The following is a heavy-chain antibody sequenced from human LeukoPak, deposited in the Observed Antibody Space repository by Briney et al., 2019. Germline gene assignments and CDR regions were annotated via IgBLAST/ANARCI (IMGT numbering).Heavy chain of an antibody. CDR3: ARQHTSGYYYFDY. J-gene: IGHJ4*02. V-gene: IGHV4-59*08. Sequence: SETLSLTCAVSGGSISSHYWNWIRQPPGKGLEWIGYIYYSGSTNYNPSLKSRVTMSADTSKNQFSLTLTSVTAADTAVYYCARQHTSGYYYFDYWGQGTLVTVSP. D-gene: IGHD3-22*01. CDR2: IYYSGST. CDR1: GGSISSHY.